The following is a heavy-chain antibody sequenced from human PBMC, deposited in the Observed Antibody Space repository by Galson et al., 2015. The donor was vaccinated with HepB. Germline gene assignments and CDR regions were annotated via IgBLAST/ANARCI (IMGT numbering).Heavy chain of an antibody. Sequence: SLRLSCAASGFTFSDYYMSWIRQAPGKGLEWVSYISSSGSTIYYADSVKGRFTISRDNAKNSLYLQMNSLRAEDTAVYYCARASLRFLEWLLAYYYYGMDVWGQGTTVTVSS. CDR2: ISSSGSTI. J-gene: IGHJ6*02. V-gene: IGHV3-11*01. CDR3: ARASLRFLEWLLAYYYYGMDV. D-gene: IGHD3-3*01. CDR1: GFTFSDYY.